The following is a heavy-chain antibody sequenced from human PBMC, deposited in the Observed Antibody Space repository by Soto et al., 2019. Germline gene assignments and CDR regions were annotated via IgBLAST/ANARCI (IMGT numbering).Heavy chain of an antibody. CDR1: SGSISSSNW. CDR2: IYHSGST. V-gene: IGHV4-4*02. Sequence: QVQLQESGPGLVKPSGTLSLTCAVSSGSISSSNWWSWVRQPPGKGLEWIGEIYHSGSTNYNPSLKDRVTISVDKSKNQFSLKLSSVTAADTAVYYCAIPRRGDSQTYWYFDLWGRGTLVTVSS. J-gene: IGHJ2*01. D-gene: IGHD4-17*01. CDR3: AIPRRGDSQTYWYFDL.